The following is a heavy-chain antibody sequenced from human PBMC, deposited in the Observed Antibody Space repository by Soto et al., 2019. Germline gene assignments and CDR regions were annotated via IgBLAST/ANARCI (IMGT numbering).Heavy chain of an antibody. Sequence: QVHLVQSGAEVKKPGASVKVSCKGSGYTFTSYGITWVRQAPGQGLEWMGWISARNGDTDYAQKLQGRVTVTRDTSTSTAYMVLRSLRSDDTAVYYCARGRYGDYWGQGALVTVSS. J-gene: IGHJ4*02. D-gene: IGHD1-1*01. CDR1: GYTFTSYG. CDR2: ISARNGDT. V-gene: IGHV1-18*01. CDR3: ARGRYGDY.